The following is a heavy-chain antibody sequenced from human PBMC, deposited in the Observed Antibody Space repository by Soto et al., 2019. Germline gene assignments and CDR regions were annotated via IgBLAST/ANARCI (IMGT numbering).Heavy chain of an antibody. V-gene: IGHV4-30-4*01. Sequence: QVQLQESGPGLVKPSQTLSLTCTVSGGSISSGDYYWSWIRQPPGKGLEWIGYIYYSGSTYYNPSLKSRVTISVDTSKNQFSLKLSSVTAAYTAVYYCARNSRGGYSYRPGWFGGWGQGTLVTVSS. CDR2: IYYSGST. D-gene: IGHD5-18*01. CDR3: ARNSRGGYSYRPGWFGG. J-gene: IGHJ4*02. CDR1: GGSISSGDYY.